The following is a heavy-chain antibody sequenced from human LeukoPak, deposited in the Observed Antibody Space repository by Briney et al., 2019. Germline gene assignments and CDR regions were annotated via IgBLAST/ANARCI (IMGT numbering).Heavy chain of an antibody. Sequence: SETLSLTCTVSGDSMTRGGYYWSWVRQHPVRGLEWIGFIYHSGTTFYNPSLEGRAAISVDTSQNQSSLKLTSVTAADTAVYYCARAVDYRNYFDYWGQGTLVTVSS. CDR2: IYHSGTT. V-gene: IGHV4-31*03. CDR3: ARAVDYRNYFDY. CDR1: GDSMTRGGYY. J-gene: IGHJ4*02. D-gene: IGHD4-11*01.